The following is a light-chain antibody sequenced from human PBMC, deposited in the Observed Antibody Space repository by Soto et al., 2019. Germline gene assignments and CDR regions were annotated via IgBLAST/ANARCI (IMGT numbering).Light chain of an antibody. Sequence: EIVLTQSPATMSLSPGERATLSCGASESVSYSYVAWYQQKAGLAPRLLIHDASTRASGIPDRFSGSKSGTDFTLTIRGLEPEDAALYYCQQYGSYPITFGQGTRLEIK. J-gene: IGKJ5*01. V-gene: IGKV3D-20*01. CDR2: DAS. CDR3: QQYGSYPIT. CDR1: ESVSYSY.